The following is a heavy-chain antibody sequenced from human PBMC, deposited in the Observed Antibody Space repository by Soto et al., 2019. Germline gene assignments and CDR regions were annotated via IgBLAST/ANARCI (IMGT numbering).Heavy chain of an antibody. J-gene: IGHJ4*02. CDR1: GFTFSSYS. D-gene: IGHD4-17*01. CDR2: ISSSGSTI. CDR3: AREAYGDYHFDY. Sequence: EVQLVESGGGLVQPGGSLRLSCAASGFTFSSYSMNWVRQAPGKGLEWVSYISSSGSTIYYADSVKGRFTISRSNAKNSLYLQMNSLRDEDTAVYYCAREAYGDYHFDYWGQGTLVTVSS. V-gene: IGHV3-48*02.